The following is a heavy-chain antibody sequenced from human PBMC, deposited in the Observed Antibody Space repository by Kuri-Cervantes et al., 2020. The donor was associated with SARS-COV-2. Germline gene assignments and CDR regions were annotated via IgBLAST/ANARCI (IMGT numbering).Heavy chain of an antibody. CDR1: GGTFSSYA. CDR3: AREVEGPVVCWFDP. CDR2: IIPIFGIA. D-gene: IGHD4-23*01. J-gene: IGHJ5*02. Sequence: GGSLRLSCRASGGTFSSYAISWVRQAPGQGLEWMGGIIPIFGIANYAQKLQGRVTMTTDTSTSTAYMELRSLRSDDTAVYYCAREVEGPVVCWFDPWGQGTQVTVSS. V-gene: IGHV1-69*17.